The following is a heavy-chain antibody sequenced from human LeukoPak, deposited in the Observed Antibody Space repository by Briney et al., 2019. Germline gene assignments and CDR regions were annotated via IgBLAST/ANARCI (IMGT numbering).Heavy chain of an antibody. CDR1: GFTFDDYD. V-gene: IGHV3-9*01. Sequence: GRSLRLSCAASGFTFDDYDMHWVRQAPGKGLEWVSGISWNSGSIGYADFVKGRFTISRDNAKNSLYLQMNSLRAEDTALYYCAKDIAVDTAMGDWYFDLWGRGTLVTVSS. J-gene: IGHJ2*01. D-gene: IGHD5-18*01. CDR2: ISWNSGSI. CDR3: AKDIAVDTAMGDWYFDL.